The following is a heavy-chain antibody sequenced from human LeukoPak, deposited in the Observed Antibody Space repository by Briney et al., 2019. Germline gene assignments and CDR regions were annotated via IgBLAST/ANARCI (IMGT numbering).Heavy chain of an antibody. CDR2: IYYSGST. Sequence: SEILSLTCTVSGGSISSYYWSWIRQPPGKGLEWIGYIYYSGSTNYNPSLKSRVTISVDTSKNQFSLKLSSVTAADTAVYYCARVDDKGDDYWGQGTLVTVSS. V-gene: IGHV4-59*01. CDR1: GGSISSYY. CDR3: ARVDDKGDDY. D-gene: IGHD3-16*01. J-gene: IGHJ4*02.